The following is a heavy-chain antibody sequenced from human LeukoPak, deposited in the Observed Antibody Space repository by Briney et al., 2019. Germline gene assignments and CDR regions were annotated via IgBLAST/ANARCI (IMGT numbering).Heavy chain of an antibody. CDR2: IYYSGST. Sequence: PSETLSLTCTVSGGSISSYYWSWIRQPPGKGLGWIGYIYYSGSTNYNPSLKSRVTISVDTSKNQFSLKLSSVTAADTAVYYCGSGSYYFDYWGQGTLVTVSS. J-gene: IGHJ4*02. V-gene: IGHV4-59*08. CDR3: GSGSYYFDY. D-gene: IGHD1-26*01. CDR1: GGSISSYY.